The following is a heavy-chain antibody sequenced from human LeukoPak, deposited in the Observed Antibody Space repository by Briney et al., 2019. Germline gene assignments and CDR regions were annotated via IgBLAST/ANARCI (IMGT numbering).Heavy chain of an antibody. CDR1: GFTFSSYG. J-gene: IGHJ4*02. Sequence: GGSLRLSCAASGFTFSSYGMHWVRQAPGKGLEWVAVIWYDGSNKYYADSVKGRFTISRDNSKNTLYLQMNSLRAEDTAVYYCARDGTAAAGTDYWGQGTLVTVSS. CDR3: ARDGTAAAGTDY. V-gene: IGHV3-33*01. D-gene: IGHD6-13*01. CDR2: IWYDGSNK.